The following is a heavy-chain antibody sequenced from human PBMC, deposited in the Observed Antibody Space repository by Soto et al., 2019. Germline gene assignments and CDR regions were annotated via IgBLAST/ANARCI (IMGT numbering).Heavy chain of an antibody. V-gene: IGHV3-11*01. CDR3: VRDFDSSHY. CDR2: ISASGTTI. Sequence: QVQLVESGGGLVKPGGSLRLSCAASGFIFSDYYMSWIRQAPGKGLEWISYISASGTTIYYTDSVKGRFTISRDNAKKSLYLQMNSLRADDTAVYYCVRDFDSSHYWGQGTLVTVSS. J-gene: IGHJ4*02. CDR1: GFIFSDYY. D-gene: IGHD3-9*01.